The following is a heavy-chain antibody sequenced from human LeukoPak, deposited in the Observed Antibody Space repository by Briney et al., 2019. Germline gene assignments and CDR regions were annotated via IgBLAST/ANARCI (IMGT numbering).Heavy chain of an antibody. J-gene: IGHJ5*02. V-gene: IGHV3-74*01. CDR2: ISSDGSTT. CDR3: ARAAVAASNWLDP. CDR1: GFTFSTYW. D-gene: IGHD2-15*01. Sequence: GGSLRLSCAASGFTFSTYWMHWVRQVPGKGLVWVSRISSDGSTTTYADSVKGRFTISRDNAKNTLYLQMNSLRAEDTAVYYCARAAVAASNWLDPWGQGTLVTVSS.